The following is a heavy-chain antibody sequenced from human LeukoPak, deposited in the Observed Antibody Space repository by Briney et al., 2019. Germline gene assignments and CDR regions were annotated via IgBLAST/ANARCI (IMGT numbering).Heavy chain of an antibody. D-gene: IGHD3-3*01. CDR2: IYTSGST. CDR3: ARDPQRRRVFGDYYYYMDV. CDR1: GGSISSGSYY. J-gene: IGHJ6*03. Sequence: SETLSLTCTVSGGSISSGSYYWSWIRQPAGKGLEWIGRIYTSGSTNYNPSLKSRVTISVDKSNNQFSLKMSSVTAADTAVYYCARDPQRRRVFGDYYYYMDVWGKGTTVTIYS. V-gene: IGHV4-61*02.